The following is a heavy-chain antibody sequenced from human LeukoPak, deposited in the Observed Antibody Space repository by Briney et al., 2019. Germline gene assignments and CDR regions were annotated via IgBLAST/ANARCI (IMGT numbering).Heavy chain of an antibody. J-gene: IGHJ4*02. V-gene: IGHV3-23*01. D-gene: IGHD5-18*01. Sequence: GSLRLSCSSSGITFSQHGLGLVRPAPGEGLEWVSLISGSGGDTYYADSVKGRLTISRDISKNTLYLQMNSLSAEDTAVYYCAKGDSGMVRRYYFDYWGQGTLVTVSS. CDR2: ISGSGGDT. CDR3: AKGDSGMVRRYYFDY. CDR1: GITFSQHG.